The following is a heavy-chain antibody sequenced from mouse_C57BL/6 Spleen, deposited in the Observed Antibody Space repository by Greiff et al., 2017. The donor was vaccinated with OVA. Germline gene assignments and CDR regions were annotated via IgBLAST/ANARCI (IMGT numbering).Heavy chain of an antibody. CDR1: GYSFTDYN. CDR3: ARGYYYGSSYEEGAMDY. J-gene: IGHJ4*01. Sequence: EVQLQQSGPELVKPGASVKISCKASGYSFTDYNMNWVKQSNGKSLEWIGVINPNYGTTSYNQKFKGKATLTVDQSSSTAYMQLNSLTSEDYAVYYCARGYYYGSSYEEGAMDYWGQGTSVTVSS. CDR2: INPNYGTT. D-gene: IGHD1-1*01. V-gene: IGHV1-39*01.